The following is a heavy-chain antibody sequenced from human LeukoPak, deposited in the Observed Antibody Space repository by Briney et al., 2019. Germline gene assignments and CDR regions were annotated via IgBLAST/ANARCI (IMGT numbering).Heavy chain of an antibody. CDR2: INQDGGEK. CDR3: VRLSITVAGSDY. Sequence: AGGSLRLSCAASGFTFSSSYMNWVRQAPGMGLEWVANINQDGGEKYYVDSVKGRFTISRDNAKNSLYLQMNDMRVEDTAVYYCVRLSITVAGSDYWGQGALVTVSS. V-gene: IGHV3-7*01. CDR1: GFTFSSSY. D-gene: IGHD6-13*01. J-gene: IGHJ4*02.